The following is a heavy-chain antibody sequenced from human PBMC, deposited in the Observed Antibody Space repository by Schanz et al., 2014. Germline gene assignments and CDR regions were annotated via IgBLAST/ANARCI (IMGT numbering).Heavy chain of an antibody. J-gene: IGHJ3*01. Sequence: QVQLVESGGGVVQPGRSLRLSCAASGFNFGSHGMHWVRQAPGKGLEWVAVISYDGSFKNYADSVRGRITMSRDNSKNTMYLQINNLRADDTAVYYCARELTGVVAFDVWGQGTMVTVSS. CDR2: ISYDGSFK. D-gene: IGHD3-9*01. CDR1: GFNFGSHG. CDR3: ARELTGVVAFDV. V-gene: IGHV3-33*01.